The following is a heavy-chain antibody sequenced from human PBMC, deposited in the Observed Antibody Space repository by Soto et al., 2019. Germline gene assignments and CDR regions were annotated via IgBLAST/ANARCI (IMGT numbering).Heavy chain of an antibody. CDR3: ATGQQVRMPDI. Sequence: QVQLLESGGGLVKPGGSLRLSCAASGFTVSGYYMGWIPQPPGKGLEWISYISSASSDTNHADSVKGRFTISRDNAKNSLYLQMNSLRAEDTAVYFCATGQQVRMPDIWGQGTMVTVSS. V-gene: IGHV3-11*03. CDR1: GFTVSGYY. J-gene: IGHJ3*02. CDR2: ISSASSDT. D-gene: IGHD6-13*01.